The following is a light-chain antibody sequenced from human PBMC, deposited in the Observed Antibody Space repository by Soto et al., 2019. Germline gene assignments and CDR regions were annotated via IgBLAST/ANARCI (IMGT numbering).Light chain of an antibody. J-gene: IGLJ1*01. V-gene: IGLV2-14*03. Sequence: QSALTQPASVSGSPGQSITISCTGTSSYVGGYNYVSWYQHHPGKAPKLMIYDVSNRPSGVSNSFSGYKSVNTASLTISGLQPEEEADYYCSSYTTSNTRQIVFGTGTKLTVL. CDR1: SSYVGGYNY. CDR3: SSYTTSNTRQIV. CDR2: DVS.